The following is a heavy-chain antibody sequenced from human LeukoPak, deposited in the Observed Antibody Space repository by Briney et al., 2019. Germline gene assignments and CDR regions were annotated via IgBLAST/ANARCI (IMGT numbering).Heavy chain of an antibody. Sequence: GGSLRLSCAAPGFTFSSYEMNWVRQAPGKGLEWVSYISSSGSTIYYADSVKGRFTISRDNAKNSLYLQMNSLRAEDTAVYYCARDGSSVAGSILSFDYWGQGTLVTVSS. CDR3: ARDGSSVAGSILSFDY. CDR2: ISSSGSTI. V-gene: IGHV3-48*03. D-gene: IGHD6-19*01. CDR1: GFTFSSYE. J-gene: IGHJ4*02.